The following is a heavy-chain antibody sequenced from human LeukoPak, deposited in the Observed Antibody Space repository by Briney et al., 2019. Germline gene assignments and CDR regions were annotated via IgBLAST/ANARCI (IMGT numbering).Heavy chain of an antibody. V-gene: IGHV4-39*01. CDR2: IYYSGST. CDR3: ARHGYCTNGVCYFIDY. J-gene: IGHJ4*02. CDR1: GGSISSSSYY. Sequence: SETLSVTCTVSGGSISSSSYYWGWIRQPPGKGLEWIGSIYYSGSTYYNPSLKSRVTISVDTSKNQFSLKLSSVTAADTAVYYCARHGYCTNGVCYFIDYWGQGTLVTVSS. D-gene: IGHD2-8*01.